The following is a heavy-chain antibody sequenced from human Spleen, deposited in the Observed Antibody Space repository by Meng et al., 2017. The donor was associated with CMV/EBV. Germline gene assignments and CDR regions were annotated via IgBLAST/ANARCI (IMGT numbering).Heavy chain of an antibody. D-gene: IGHD3-10*01. J-gene: IGHJ6*02. CDR1: GFSFSGHT. V-gene: IGHV3-21*01. CDR3: ARDLGSGSPFGESFA. Sequence: GESLKISCAASGFSFSGHTMNWARQAPGKGLEWVSSISASSSYIYYADSLKGRFTISRDNAKNSLYLQMNSLRAEDTAVYYCARDLGSGSPFGESFAWGQGTTVTVSS. CDR2: ISASSSYI.